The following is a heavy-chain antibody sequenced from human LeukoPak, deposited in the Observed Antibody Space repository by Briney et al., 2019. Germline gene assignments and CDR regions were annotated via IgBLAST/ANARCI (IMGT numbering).Heavy chain of an antibody. CDR2: IYYSGST. V-gene: IGHV4-39*07. D-gene: IGHD4-23*01. CDR3: ARGNYGGIGGDAFDI. J-gene: IGHJ3*02. CDR1: GGSISSSSYY. Sequence: SETLSLTCTVSGGSISSSSYYWGWIRQPPGKGLEWIGSIYYSGSTYYNPSLKSRVTISVDTSKNQFSLKLSSVTAADTAVYYCARGNYGGIGGDAFDIWGQGTMVTVSS.